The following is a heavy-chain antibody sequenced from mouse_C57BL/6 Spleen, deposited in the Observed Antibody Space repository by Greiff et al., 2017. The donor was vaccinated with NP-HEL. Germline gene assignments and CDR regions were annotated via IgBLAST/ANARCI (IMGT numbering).Heavy chain of an antibody. Sequence: QVQLQQPGAELVRPGTSVKLSCKASGYTFTSYWMHWVKQRPGQGLEWIGVIDPSDSYTNYNQKFKGKATLTVDTSSSTAYMQLSSLTSEDSAVYYCARGKLRGYYFDYWGQGTTLTVSS. J-gene: IGHJ2*01. D-gene: IGHD4-1*01. CDR3: ARGKLRGYYFDY. V-gene: IGHV1-59*01. CDR1: GYTFTSYW. CDR2: IDPSDSYT.